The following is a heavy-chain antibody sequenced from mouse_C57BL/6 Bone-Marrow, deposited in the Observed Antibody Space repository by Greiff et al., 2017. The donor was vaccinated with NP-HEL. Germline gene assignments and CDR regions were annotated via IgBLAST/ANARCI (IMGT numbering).Heavy chain of an antibody. CDR2: INPGSGGT. J-gene: IGHJ3*01. D-gene: IGHD2-3*01. V-gene: IGHV1-54*01. Sequence: VQLQQSGAELVRPGTSVKVSCKASGYAFTNYLIEWVKQRPGQGLEWIGVINPGSGGTNYNEKFQGKATLTADKSSSTAYMQLSSLTSEDSAVYFCARRCGGYYVGWFAYWGKGTLVTVSA. CDR1: GYAFTNYL. CDR3: ARRCGGYYVGWFAY.